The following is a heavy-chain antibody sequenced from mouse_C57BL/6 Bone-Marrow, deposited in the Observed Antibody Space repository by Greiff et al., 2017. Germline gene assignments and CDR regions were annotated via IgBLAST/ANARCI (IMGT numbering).Heavy chain of an antibody. CDR1: GYTFTDYY. V-gene: IGHV1-26*01. CDR2: IHPNNGGT. CDR3: ARSLYYDYDEGFAY. Sequence: EVQLQQSGPELVQPGASVKISCKASGYTFTDYYMNWVKQSHGKSLAWIGDIHPNNGGTSYNQKLKGKATLTVDKSSSTAYMELRSLTSEDSAVYYCARSLYYDYDEGFAYWGQGTLVTGAA. D-gene: IGHD2-4*01. J-gene: IGHJ3*01.